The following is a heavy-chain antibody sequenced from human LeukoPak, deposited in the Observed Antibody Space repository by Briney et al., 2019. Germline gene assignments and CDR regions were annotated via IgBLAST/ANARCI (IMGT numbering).Heavy chain of an antibody. CDR3: ARVAGTSYYFDY. CDR1: GGSISSGGYY. J-gene: IGHJ4*02. D-gene: IGHD6-19*01. CDR2: IYYSGST. V-gene: IGHV4-30-4*08. Sequence: SETLSLTCTVSGGSISSGGYYWSWIRQPPGKGLEWIGYIYYSGSTYYNPSLKSRVTISVDTSKNQFSLKLSSVTAADTAVYYCARVAGTSYYFDYWGQGTLVTVSS.